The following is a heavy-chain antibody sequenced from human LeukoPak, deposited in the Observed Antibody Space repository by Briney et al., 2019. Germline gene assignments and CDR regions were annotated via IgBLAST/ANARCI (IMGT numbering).Heavy chain of an antibody. J-gene: IGHJ4*02. CDR2: INDSGST. CDR1: GGSFSGYY. D-gene: IGHD5-18*01. CDR3: AGGYSYAGDY. Sequence: SETLSLTCAVYGGSFSGYYWSWIRQPPGKGLEWIGEINDSGSTNYNPSLKSRVTISVDTSKNQFSLKLSSVTAADTAVYYCAGGYSYAGDYWGQGTLVTVSS. V-gene: IGHV4-34*01.